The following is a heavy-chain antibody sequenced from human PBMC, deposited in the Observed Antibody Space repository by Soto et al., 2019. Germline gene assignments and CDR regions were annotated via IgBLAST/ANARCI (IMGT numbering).Heavy chain of an antibody. V-gene: IGHV3-13*01. J-gene: IGHJ6*02. CDR2: IGTAGDT. CDR1: GFTFSSYD. Sequence: GGSLRLSCAASGFTFSSYDMHWVRQATGKGLEWVSAIGTAGDTYYPGSVKGRFTISRENAKNTLYLQMNSLRAEDTAVYYCARAQHEYSDYYYYYGMDVWGQGTTVTVSS. CDR3: ARAQHEYSDYYYYYGMDV. D-gene: IGHD2-21*01.